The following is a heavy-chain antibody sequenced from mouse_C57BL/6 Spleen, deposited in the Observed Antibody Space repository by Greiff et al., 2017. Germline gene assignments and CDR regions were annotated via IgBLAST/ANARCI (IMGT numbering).Heavy chain of an antibody. D-gene: IGHD1-1*01. CDR1: GFSLTSSG. CDR2: IWGDGST. V-gene: IGHV2-3*01. Sequence: VKLVESGPGLVAPSQSLSITCTVSGFSLTSSGVSWVRQPPGKGLEWLGVIWGDGSTNYPSALISRLSISKDNSKSQVFLKLNSLQTEDTATYYCASPTVVAHYAMDYWGQGTSVTVSS. J-gene: IGHJ4*01. CDR3: ASPTVVAHYAMDY.